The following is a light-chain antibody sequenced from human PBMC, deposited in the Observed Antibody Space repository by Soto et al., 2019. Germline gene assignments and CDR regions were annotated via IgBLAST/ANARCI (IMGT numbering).Light chain of an antibody. Sequence: ELVLTQSPGTLSLSPGERATLSCRASQSVSSSYLAWYQQKPGQAPRLLIYGASSRATGIPDRFSGSGSGTDLTITISRLEPEDFEVYYCQQYGSSPPTFGQGTKVDIK. CDR1: QSVSSSY. V-gene: IGKV3-20*01. J-gene: IGKJ1*01. CDR3: QQYGSSPPT. CDR2: GAS.